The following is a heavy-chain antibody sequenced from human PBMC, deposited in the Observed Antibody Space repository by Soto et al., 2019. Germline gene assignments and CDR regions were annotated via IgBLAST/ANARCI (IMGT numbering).Heavy chain of an antibody. CDR2: IDHSGST. Sequence: SDTLSLGCAVSGGSITSGGYSWGWIRQPPGKGLEWIGYIDHSGSTYYNPSLKSRVTISVDRSKNQFSLKLSSVTAADTAVYYCARAPGKWYYYHSSGYPADYYYYYGMDVWGPGTTVTVSS. V-gene: IGHV4-30-2*01. J-gene: IGHJ6*02. CDR1: GGSITSGGYS. D-gene: IGHD3-22*01. CDR3: ARAPGKWYYYHSSGYPADYYYYYGMDV.